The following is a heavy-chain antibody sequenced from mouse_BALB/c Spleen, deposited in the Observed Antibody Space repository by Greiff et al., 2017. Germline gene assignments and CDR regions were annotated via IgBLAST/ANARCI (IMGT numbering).Heavy chain of an antibody. CDR1: GFTFSSYG. D-gene: IGHD4-1*01. Sequence: EVHLVESGGDLVKPGGSLKLSCAASGFTFSSYGMSWVRQTPDKRLEWVATISSGGSYTYYPDSVKGRFTISRDNAKNTLYLQMSSLKSEDTAMYYCARPDLLTGTFAYWGQGTLVTVSA. CDR2: ISSGGSYT. J-gene: IGHJ3*01. V-gene: IGHV5-6*01. CDR3: ARPDLLTGTFAY.